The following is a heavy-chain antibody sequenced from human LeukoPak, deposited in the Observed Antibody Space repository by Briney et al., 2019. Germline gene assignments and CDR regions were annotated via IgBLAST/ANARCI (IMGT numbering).Heavy chain of an antibody. V-gene: IGHV1-2*02. CDR3: ARGYTVTTMAGLVSY. CDR1: GYTFTGYY. J-gene: IGHJ4*02. D-gene: IGHD4-17*01. CDR2: INPNSGGT. Sequence: GASVKVSCTASGYTFTGYYMHWVRQAPGQGLEWMGWINPNSGGTNYAQKFQGRVTMTRDTSISTAYMELSRLRSDDTAVYYCARGYTVTTMAGLVSYWGQGTLVTVSS.